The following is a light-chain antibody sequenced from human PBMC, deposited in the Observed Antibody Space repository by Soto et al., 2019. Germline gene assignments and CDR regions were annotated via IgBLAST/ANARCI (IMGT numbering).Light chain of an antibody. Sequence: EVVMTQSPATLSVSPGERATLSCRASQFVSTNLAWYQQKPGQAPRLLIYSASTGATGIPARFSGSGSGTEFTLTIGSLQSEDSAVYYCQQFNNLPPLTFGGGTKVEIK. CDR2: SAS. CDR1: QFVSTN. J-gene: IGKJ4*01. CDR3: QQFNNLPPLT. V-gene: IGKV3-15*01.